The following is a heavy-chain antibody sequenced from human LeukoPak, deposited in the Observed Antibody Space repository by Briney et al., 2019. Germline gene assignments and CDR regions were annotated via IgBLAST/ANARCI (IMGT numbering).Heavy chain of an antibody. CDR3: AREGAGSGEFDY. Sequence: PGRSLRLSCAASGFTFSSYGMHWVRQAPGKGLEWVAVIWCDGSDKYYADSVKGRFTISRDNSKNTLYLQMNSLRAEDTAVYYCAREGAGSGEFDYWGQGTLVTVSS. CDR1: GFTFSSYG. V-gene: IGHV3-33*01. CDR2: IWCDGSDK. J-gene: IGHJ4*02. D-gene: IGHD6-25*01.